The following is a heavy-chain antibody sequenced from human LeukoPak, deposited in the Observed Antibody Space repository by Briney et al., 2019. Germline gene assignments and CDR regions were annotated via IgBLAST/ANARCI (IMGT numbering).Heavy chain of an antibody. CDR3: AKDLALGYGGIRFDH. D-gene: IGHD4-23*01. Sequence: QPGGSLRLSCAASGFTFSNYGMHWVRQAPGKGLEWVAVISYDGSEKYYADSVKGRFTISRDNSKNTLYLQMNSLRAEDTAVYYCAKDLALGYGGIRFDHWGQGTLVTVSS. CDR1: GFTFSNYG. V-gene: IGHV3-30*18. J-gene: IGHJ4*02. CDR2: ISYDGSEK.